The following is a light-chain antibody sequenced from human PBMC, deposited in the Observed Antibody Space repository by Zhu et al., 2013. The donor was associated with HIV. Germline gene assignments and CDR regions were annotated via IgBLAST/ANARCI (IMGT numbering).Light chain of an antibody. Sequence: SYVLTQPPSVSVAPGKTAKITCGGNNIGSKGVHWYQQKPGQAPVLVVHDDSDRPSGIPERISGSNSENTATLTISDVEAGDEADYFCQVFDSTSDHRVFGGGTRLTVL. CDR2: DDS. V-gene: IGLV3-21*03. CDR3: QVFDSTSDHRV. J-gene: IGLJ3*02. CDR1: NIGSKG.